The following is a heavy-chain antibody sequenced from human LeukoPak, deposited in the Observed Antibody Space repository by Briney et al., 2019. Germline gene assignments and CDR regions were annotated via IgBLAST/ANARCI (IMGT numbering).Heavy chain of an antibody. D-gene: IGHD3-10*01. CDR2: ISSSGSTI. Sequence: GGSLRLSCAASGFTFSSYEMNWVRQAPGKGLEWVSYISSSGSTIYYADPVKGRFTISRDNAKNSLYLQMNSLGAEDTAVYYCARPYYGSGSYGYYYYGMDVWGKGTTVTVSS. V-gene: IGHV3-48*03. J-gene: IGHJ6*04. CDR1: GFTFSSYE. CDR3: ARPYYGSGSYGYYYYGMDV.